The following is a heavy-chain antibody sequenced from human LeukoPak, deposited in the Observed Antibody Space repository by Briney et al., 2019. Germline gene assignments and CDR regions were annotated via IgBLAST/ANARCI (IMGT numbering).Heavy chain of an antibody. D-gene: IGHD3-22*01. CDR3: ARDPSMYDSSGYLIAANWFDP. V-gene: IGHV4-4*02. CDR2: IYHSGST. Sequence: PSGTLSLTCAVSGGSISSSNWWSWVRQPPGKGLEWIGEIYHSGSTNYNPSLKSRVTISVDTSKNQFSLKLSSVTAADTAVYYCARDPSMYDSSGYLIAANWFDPWGQGTLVTVSS. CDR1: GGSISSSNW. J-gene: IGHJ5*02.